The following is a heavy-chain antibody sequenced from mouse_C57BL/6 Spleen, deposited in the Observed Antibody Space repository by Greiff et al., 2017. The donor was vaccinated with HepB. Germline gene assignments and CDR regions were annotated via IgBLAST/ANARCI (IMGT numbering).Heavy chain of an antibody. CDR2: IDPSDSYT. CDR1: GYTFTSYW. J-gene: IGHJ1*03. D-gene: IGHD1-1*01. CDR3: ARGDYDGSRDWYFDV. Sequence: QVQLQQPGAELVMPGASVKLSCKASGYTFTSYWMHWVKQRPGQGLEWIGEIDPSDSYTNYNQKFKGKSTLTVDKSSSTAYMQLSSLTSEDSAVYYCARGDYDGSRDWYFDVWGTGTTVNVSS. V-gene: IGHV1-69*01.